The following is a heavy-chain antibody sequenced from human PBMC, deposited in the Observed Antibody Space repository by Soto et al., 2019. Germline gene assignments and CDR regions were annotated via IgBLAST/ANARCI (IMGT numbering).Heavy chain of an antibody. CDR3: AGRVLCSLRFDH. Sequence: TLSLTCTVSGGSISSGGYYWSWIRPHPGKGLEWIGYIYYSGSTYYNPSLKSRVTISVDTSKNQFSLKLSSVTAADTAVYCWAGRVLCSLRFDHWGQGTLVTVSS. D-gene: IGHD6-13*01. J-gene: IGHJ4*02. CDR1: GGSISSGGYY. V-gene: IGHV4-31*03. CDR2: IYYSGST.